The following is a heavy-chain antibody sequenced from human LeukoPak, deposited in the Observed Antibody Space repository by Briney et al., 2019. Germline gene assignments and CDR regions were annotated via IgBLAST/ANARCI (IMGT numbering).Heavy chain of an antibody. CDR2: VYTSGST. V-gene: IGHV4-4*07. CDR1: GGSISSYY. CDR3: AAGSSYQGGDAFDI. J-gene: IGHJ3*02. Sequence: SETLSLTCTASGGSISSYYWSWIRQPAGKGLEWVGRVYTSGSTNYNPSLKSRVTMSVDTSKNQFSLNLRSVTAADTAVYYCAAGSSYQGGDAFDIWGQGTMVSVSS. D-gene: IGHD6-13*01.